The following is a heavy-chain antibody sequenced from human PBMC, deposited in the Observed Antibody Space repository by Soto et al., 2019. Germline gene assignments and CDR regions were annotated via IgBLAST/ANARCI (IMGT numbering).Heavy chain of an antibody. D-gene: IGHD2-2*01. Sequence: ASLKVSCKASGYTFTSYGISWVRQAPGQGLEWMGWISAYNGNTNYAQKLQGRVTMTTDTSTSTAYMELRSLRSDDTAVYYCAIIVVVPGWFDPWGQGTLVTVSS. V-gene: IGHV1-18*04. CDR3: AIIVVVPGWFDP. CDR2: ISAYNGNT. J-gene: IGHJ5*02. CDR1: GYTFTSYG.